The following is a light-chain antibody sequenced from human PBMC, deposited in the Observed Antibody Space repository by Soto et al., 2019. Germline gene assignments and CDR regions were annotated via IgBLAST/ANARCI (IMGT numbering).Light chain of an antibody. CDR2: DVR. V-gene: IGLV2-14*01. Sequence: QSVLTQPASVSGSPGQSITISCTGTSSDVGGYNYVSWYQQHPGKVPKLMIYDVRSRPSGVSNRFSGSKSGNTASLTISGLKAEDEADYYCGSYASSSTLVFGRGTKVTVL. CDR1: SSDVGGYNY. J-gene: IGLJ2*01. CDR3: GSYASSSTLV.